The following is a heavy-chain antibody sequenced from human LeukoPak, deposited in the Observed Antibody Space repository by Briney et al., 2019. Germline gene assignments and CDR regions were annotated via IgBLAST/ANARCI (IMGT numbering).Heavy chain of an antibody. CDR1: GGTFSSYA. CDR2: IIPIFGTA. V-gene: IGHV1-69*05. D-gene: IGHD6-13*01. Sequence: SVKVSCKASGGTFSSYAISWVRQAPGQGLEWTGGIIPIFGTANYAQKFQGRVTITTDESTSTAYMELSSLRSEDTAVYYCARSVTAAGSKSGLFDYWGQGTLVTVSS. CDR3: ARSVTAAGSKSGLFDY. J-gene: IGHJ4*02.